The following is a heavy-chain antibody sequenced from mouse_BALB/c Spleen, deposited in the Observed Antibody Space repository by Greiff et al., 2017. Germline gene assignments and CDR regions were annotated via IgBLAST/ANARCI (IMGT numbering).Heavy chain of an antibody. Sequence: VKLLESAAELARPGASVKMSCKASGYTFTSYTMHWVKQRPGQGLEWIGYINPSSGYTEYNQKFKDKTTLTADKSSSTAYMQLSSLTSEDSAVYYCARWDYDYEGFAYWGQGTLVTVSA. CDR1: GYTFTSYT. V-gene: IGHV1-4*02. CDR2: INPSSGYT. J-gene: IGHJ3*01. CDR3: ARWDYDYEGFAY. D-gene: IGHD2-4*01.